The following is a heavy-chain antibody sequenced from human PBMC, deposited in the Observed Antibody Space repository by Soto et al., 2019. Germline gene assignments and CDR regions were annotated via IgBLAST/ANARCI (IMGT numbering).Heavy chain of an antibody. CDR1: GDSVSSNSAA. CDR3: AGTTSLQWYYMDG. Sequence: PSQTLSLTCAISGDSVSSNSAAWNWIRRSPSGGLEWLGRTYYRSRWYNDYAVSVRSRITINPDTSKNQFSLHLNSVTPEDTAVYYGAGTTSLQWYYMDGWAKGTTDTVSS. CDR2: TYYRSRWYN. V-gene: IGHV6-1*01. J-gene: IGHJ6*03. D-gene: IGHD1-7*01.